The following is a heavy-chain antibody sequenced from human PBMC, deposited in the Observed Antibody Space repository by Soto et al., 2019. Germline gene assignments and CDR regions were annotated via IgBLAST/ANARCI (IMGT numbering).Heavy chain of an antibody. V-gene: IGHV3-74*01. D-gene: IGHD4-17*01. J-gene: IGHJ4*02. CDR3: ARAGYGDPYYFDY. Sequence: GGSLRLSCAASGFTFSSYWMHWVRQAPGKGLVWVSRINSDGSSTSYADSVKGRFTISRDNAKNTLYLQMNSLRAEDTAVYYCARAGYGDPYYFDYWGQGTLVTVSS. CDR2: INSDGSST. CDR1: GFTFSSYW.